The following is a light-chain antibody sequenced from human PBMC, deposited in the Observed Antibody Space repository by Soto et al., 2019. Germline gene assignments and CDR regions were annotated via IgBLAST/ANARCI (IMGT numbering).Light chain of an antibody. Sequence: QSVLPQPPSASGTPGQRVTISCSGSSSNLGSNTVNWYQQLPGTAPKILIYSNNQRPSGVPDRFSGSKSGTSASLAISGLQSEEEADYYCAAWDDSLNGLVFVVWTKVTVL. CDR3: AAWDDSLNGLV. V-gene: IGLV1-44*01. CDR2: SNN. J-gene: IGLJ2*01. CDR1: SSNLGSNT.